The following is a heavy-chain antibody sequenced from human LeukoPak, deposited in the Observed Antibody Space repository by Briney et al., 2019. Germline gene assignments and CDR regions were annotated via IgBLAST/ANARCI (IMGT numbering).Heavy chain of an antibody. D-gene: IGHD1-1*01. V-gene: IGHV1-2*02. J-gene: IGHJ4*02. Sequence: GASVKVSCKASGGTFSSYAISWVRQAPGQGLEWMGWINPNNGGTNYAQKFQDRVTITRDTSIITLYIQLSRLRSDDTAIYYCARGPEMGTTGGFDIWGQGTLVTVSS. CDR3: ARGPEMGTTGGFDI. CDR1: GGTFSSYA. CDR2: INPNNGGT.